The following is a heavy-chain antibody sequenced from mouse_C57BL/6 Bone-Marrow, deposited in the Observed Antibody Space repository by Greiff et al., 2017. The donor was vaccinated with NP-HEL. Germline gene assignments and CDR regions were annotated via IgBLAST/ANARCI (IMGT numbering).Heavy chain of an antibody. D-gene: IGHD1-1*01. Sequence: DVKLQESGGGLVQPGGSMKLSCVASGFTFSNYWMNWVRQSPEKGLEWVAQIRLKSDNYATHYAESVKGRFTISRDDSKSSVYLQMNNLRAEDTGIDYCTGNYGSSSHWYFDVWGTGTTVTVSS. J-gene: IGHJ1*03. CDR1: GFTFSNYW. V-gene: IGHV6-3*01. CDR3: TGNYGSSSHWYFDV. CDR2: IRLKSDNYAT.